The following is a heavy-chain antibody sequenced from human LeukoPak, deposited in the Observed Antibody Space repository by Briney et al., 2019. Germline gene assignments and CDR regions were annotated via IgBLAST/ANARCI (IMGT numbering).Heavy chain of an antibody. J-gene: IGHJ4*02. V-gene: IGHV4-59*01. CDR3: ARVGSLWGYSYGPFDY. Sequence: SETLSLTCTVSGGSISSYYWSWIRQPPGKGLEWIGYIYYSGSTNYNPSLKSRVTISVDTSKNQFSLKLSSVTAADTAVYYCARVGSLWGYSYGPFDYWGQGTLVTVSS. CDR1: GGSISSYY. D-gene: IGHD5-18*01. CDR2: IYYSGST.